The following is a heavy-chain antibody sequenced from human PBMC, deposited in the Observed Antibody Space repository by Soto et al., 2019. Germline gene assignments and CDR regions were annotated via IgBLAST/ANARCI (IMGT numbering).Heavy chain of an antibody. CDR1: GYSFANYY. V-gene: IGHV1-46*01. CDR2: IDPSGVTT. J-gene: IGHJ5*02. Sequence: QEQLVQSGAEVKKPGASVNISCKASGYSFANYYIHWVRQVPGQGLEWMGMIDPSGVTTTSAQNFQGRIALTKETSSSTVYMELSSLRTDDTAVYYCARLFVKWLDPWGQGTLVTVSS. CDR3: ARLFVKWLDP.